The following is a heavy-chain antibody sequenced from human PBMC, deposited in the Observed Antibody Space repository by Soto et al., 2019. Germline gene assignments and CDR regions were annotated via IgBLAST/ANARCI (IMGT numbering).Heavy chain of an antibody. CDR3: AKEAPGGWHFFDT. CDR1: GFTFRTYG. D-gene: IGHD6-19*01. Sequence: GGSLRLSCAASGFTFRTYGMHWVRQAPGKGLEWVAFISDDGSQKYYGDSVKGRFTISRDNSKNTLSLRMISLRTEDTSVYYCAKEAPGGWHFFDTWGQGTLVTVS. J-gene: IGHJ4*02. V-gene: IGHV3-30*18. CDR2: ISDDGSQK.